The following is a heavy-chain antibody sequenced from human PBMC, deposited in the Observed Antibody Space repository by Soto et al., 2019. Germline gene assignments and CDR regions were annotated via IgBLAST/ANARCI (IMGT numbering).Heavy chain of an antibody. D-gene: IGHD6-19*01. CDR3: AKALSSGCAEFDY. CDR2: ISWNSGSI. V-gene: IGHV3-9*01. CDR1: GFTFDDYA. J-gene: IGHJ4*02. Sequence: EVQLVESGGGLVQPGRSLRLSCAASGFTFDDYAMHWVRQAPGKGLEWVSGISWNSGSIGYADSVKGRFTIPRDNAKNSLYPQMNSLRAGDTALDYCAKALSSGCAEFDYWGQGPLVTVSS.